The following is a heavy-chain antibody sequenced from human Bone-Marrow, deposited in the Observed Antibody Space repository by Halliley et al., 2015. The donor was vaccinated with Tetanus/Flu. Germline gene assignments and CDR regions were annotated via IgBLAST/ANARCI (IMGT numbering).Heavy chain of an antibody. Sequence: LRLSCTVSGGSILTHYWSWIRQPPGNGLEWIGYIYYSGTTTYNPSLKSRVAISVDRSNNRFSLKVSSVTAADTAVYYCARGDYDSGWTWGQGTLVTVAS. J-gene: IGHJ5*02. CDR3: ARGDYDSGWT. CDR1: GGSILTHY. D-gene: IGHD6-19*01. CDR2: IYYSGTT. V-gene: IGHV4-59*11.